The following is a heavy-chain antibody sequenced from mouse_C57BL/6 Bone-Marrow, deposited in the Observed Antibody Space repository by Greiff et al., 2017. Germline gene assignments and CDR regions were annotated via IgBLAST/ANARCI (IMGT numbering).Heavy chain of an antibody. J-gene: IGHJ3*01. Sequence: VQLQQPVAELVRPGASVKLSCTASGFNIKNTYMHWVKQRPEQGLEWIGRIDPANGNTTYAPKFQGKATITADTSSNPAYLQLSSLASEDTAIYCCARAYYDCSRRFADWGQGTLVTVSA. CDR1: GFNIKNTY. D-gene: IGHD1-1*01. CDR3: ARAYYDCSRRFAD. V-gene: IGHV14-3*01. CDR2: IDPANGNT.